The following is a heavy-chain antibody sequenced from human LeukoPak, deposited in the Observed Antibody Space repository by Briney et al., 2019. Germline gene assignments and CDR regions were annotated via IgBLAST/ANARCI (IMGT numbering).Heavy chain of an antibody. J-gene: IGHJ4*02. V-gene: IGHV3-53*01. CDR2: IYSGGST. CDR3: ARKSTYYYDSSGYYYDY. D-gene: IGHD3-22*01. CDR1: GFTVSSNY. Sequence: GGSLRLSCAASGFTVSSNYMSWVRQAPGKRLECVSVIYSGGSTYYADSVKGRFTISRDNSKNTLYLQMNSLRAEDTAVYYCARKSTYYYDSSGYYYDYWGQGTLVTVSS.